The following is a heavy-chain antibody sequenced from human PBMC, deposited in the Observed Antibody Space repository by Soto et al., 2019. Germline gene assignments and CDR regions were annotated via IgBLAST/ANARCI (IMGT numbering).Heavy chain of an antibody. D-gene: IGHD2-2*01. V-gene: IGHV3-74*01. J-gene: IGHJ4*02. Sequence: EVQLVESGGGLVQPGGSLRLSCAASGLTFSSSWMHWVRQAPGKGLVWVSRISGDGSTLNYADSVRGRFTMSRDGAKNTLYLQMNSLRAGDTAVYYCAREDRTTSWSPLDYWGQGTLVTVSS. CDR3: AREDRTTSWSPLDY. CDR1: GLTFSSSW. CDR2: ISGDGSTL.